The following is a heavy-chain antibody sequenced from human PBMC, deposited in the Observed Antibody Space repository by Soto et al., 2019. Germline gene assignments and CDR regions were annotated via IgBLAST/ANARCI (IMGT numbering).Heavy chain of an antibody. Sequence: SETLSLTCTVSGDSISRNNNYWGWIRQPPGKGLEWIGSLYYSDYTDTNPSLRSRVTISVDTSKNQFSLKLTSVTAADTAVYYCARLLYYDISPGYLRPYHYYGMDVWGQGTTVTVSS. J-gene: IGHJ6*02. CDR2: LYYSDYT. V-gene: IGHV4-39*01. D-gene: IGHD3-9*01. CDR3: ARLLYYDISPGYLRPYHYYGMDV. CDR1: GDSISRNNNY.